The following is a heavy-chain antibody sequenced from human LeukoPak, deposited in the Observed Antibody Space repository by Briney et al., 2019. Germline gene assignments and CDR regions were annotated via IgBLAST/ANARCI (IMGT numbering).Heavy chain of an antibody. V-gene: IGHV3-7*01. CDR2: IKQDGSEK. J-gene: IGHJ6*02. CDR1: GFTFSSYW. CDR3: ARRSSSSWYYYYGMDV. D-gene: IGHD6-13*01. Sequence: GGSLRLSCAASGFTFSSYWMSWVRQAPGKGLEWVANIKQDGSEKYYVDSVKGRFTISRDNAKNSLYLQMNSLRAEDTAVYYCARRSSSSWYYYYGMDVWGQGTTVAVSS.